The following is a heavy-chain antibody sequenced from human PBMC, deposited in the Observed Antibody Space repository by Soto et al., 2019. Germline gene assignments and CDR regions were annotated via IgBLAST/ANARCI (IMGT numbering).Heavy chain of an antibody. J-gene: IGHJ5*02. CDR3: ARLVIRYFGSTRNWFHP. V-gene: IGHV3-48*01. D-gene: IGHD3-9*01. CDR1: GFTFSSYS. Sequence: EVQLVESGGGLVQPGGSLRLSCAASGFTFSSYSMNWVREAPGKGLEWVSYISSSSSTIYYADSVKGRFTISRDNAKNSLYLKMNSLRAEDTAVYYCARLVIRYFGSTRNWFHPWGQGTLVTVSS. CDR2: ISSSSSTI.